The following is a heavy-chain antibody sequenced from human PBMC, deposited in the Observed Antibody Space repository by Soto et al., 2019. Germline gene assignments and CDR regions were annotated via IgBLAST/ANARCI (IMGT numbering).Heavy chain of an antibody. Sequence: EVQLVESGGGLVQPGGSLRLSCAASGFTVSSNYMSWVRQAPGKGLEWVAVIYSGGSTYYADSVKGRFTISRDNYNNTIYIQMNSLRDEDTDVYYCAKFPLQTTDQATKYGGDAFDIWGQGTIVTVSS. CDR3: AKFPLQTTDQATKYGGDAFDI. J-gene: IGHJ3*02. D-gene: IGHD4-17*01. CDR1: GFTVSSNY. CDR2: IYSGGST. V-gene: IGHV3-66*01.